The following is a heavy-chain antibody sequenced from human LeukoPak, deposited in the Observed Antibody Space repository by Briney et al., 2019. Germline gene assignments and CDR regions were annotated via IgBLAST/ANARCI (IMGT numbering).Heavy chain of an antibody. V-gene: IGHV3-7*01. CDR3: ARDPRGTVTWYYYYGMDV. D-gene: IGHD4-17*01. J-gene: IGHJ6*02. CDR1: GFTFSSYW. CDR2: IKQDGSDK. Sequence: GGSLRLSCAASGFTFSSYWMSWVRQAPGKGLEGVANIKQDGSDKYYVDSVKGRFTISRDNAKNSLYLQMNSLRAEDTAVYYCARDPRGTVTWYYYYGMDVWGQGTTVTVSS.